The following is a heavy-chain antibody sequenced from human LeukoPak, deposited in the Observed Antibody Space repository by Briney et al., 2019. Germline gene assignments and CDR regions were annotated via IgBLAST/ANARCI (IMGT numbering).Heavy chain of an antibody. J-gene: IGHJ6*02. CDR1: GFTFSSYV. Sequence: GGSLRLSCAASGFTFSSYVMSWVRQTPGKGLEWVSGISGSGGSTYYVDSVKGRFTISRDNAKNSLYLQMSSLRAEDAAVYYCAREGGYQYYYAMDVWGQGTTVTVSS. CDR3: AREGGYQYYYAMDV. V-gene: IGHV3-23*01. D-gene: IGHD3-16*01. CDR2: ISGSGGST.